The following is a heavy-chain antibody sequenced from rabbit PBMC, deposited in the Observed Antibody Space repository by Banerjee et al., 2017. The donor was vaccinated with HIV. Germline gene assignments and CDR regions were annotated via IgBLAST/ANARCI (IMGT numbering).Heavy chain of an antibody. D-gene: IGHD2-1*01. Sequence: QEQLVESGGGLVQPGASLTLTCTASGFTISSSYWICWVRQAPGKGLEWIGCIATGGGRTIYASWAKGRFTISKTSSTTVTLQMTSLTGADTATYFCARSTYNDYGLFGLWGPGTLVTVS. CDR2: IATGGGRT. V-gene: IGHV1S45*01. CDR3: ARSTYNDYGLFGL. CDR1: GFTISSSYW. J-gene: IGHJ4*01.